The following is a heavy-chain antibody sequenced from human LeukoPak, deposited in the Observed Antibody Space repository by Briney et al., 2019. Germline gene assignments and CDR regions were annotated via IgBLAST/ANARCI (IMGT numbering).Heavy chain of an antibody. Sequence: ASVKVSCKASGYSFTSHYMHWVRQAPGQGLEWMGLINPRGTSTIYAERFQGRIIMTRDMSTTTDYMELSSLKSDDTAVYYCARDNSIHERGWWFDPWGQGTLVTVSS. J-gene: IGHJ5*02. CDR2: INPRGTST. CDR3: ARDNSIHERGWWFDP. V-gene: IGHV1-46*01. D-gene: IGHD4-23*01. CDR1: GYSFTSHY.